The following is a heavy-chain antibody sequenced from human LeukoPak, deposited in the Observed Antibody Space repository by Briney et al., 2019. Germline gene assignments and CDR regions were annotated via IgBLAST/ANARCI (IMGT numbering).Heavy chain of an antibody. CDR2: INPNSGGT. CDR1: GYTFTGYY. D-gene: IGHD4-17*01. V-gene: IGHV1-2*02. J-gene: IGHJ5*02. Sequence: ASVKVSCKASGYTFTGYYMHWVRQAPGQELEWMGWINPNSGGTNYAQKFKGRVTMTRDTSISTAYMELSRLRSDDTAVYYCARGASGVYTVTTSWFDPWGQGTLVTVSS. CDR3: ARGASGVYTVTTSWFDP.